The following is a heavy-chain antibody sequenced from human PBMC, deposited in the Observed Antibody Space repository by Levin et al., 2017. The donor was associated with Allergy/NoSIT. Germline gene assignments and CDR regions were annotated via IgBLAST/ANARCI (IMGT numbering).Heavy chain of an antibody. CDR3: ARGIPASATIAFDY. CDR1: GFTVSSNY. D-gene: IGHD6-13*01. V-gene: IGHV3-66*02. Sequence: TGGSLRLSCAASGFTVSSNYMSWVRQAPGKGLDWVSVIYSGGTTYYADSVKGRFTISRDNSQNTLYLQMNSLRAEDTALYYCARGIPASATIAFDYWGQGTLVTVSS. CDR2: IYSGGTT. J-gene: IGHJ4*02.